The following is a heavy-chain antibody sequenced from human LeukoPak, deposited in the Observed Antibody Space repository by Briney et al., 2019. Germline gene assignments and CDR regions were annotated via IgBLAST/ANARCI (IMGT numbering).Heavy chain of an antibody. CDR1: GGTFSSYA. CDR3: ARVDDSSGGDAFDI. Sequence: SVKVSCKASGGTFSSYAISWVRQAPGQGLEWMGRIIPIFGIANYAQKFQGRVTITADKSKSTAYMELSSLRSEDTAVYYCARVDDSSGGDAFDIWGQGTMVTVSS. D-gene: IGHD3-22*01. J-gene: IGHJ3*02. CDR2: IIPIFGIA. V-gene: IGHV1-69*04.